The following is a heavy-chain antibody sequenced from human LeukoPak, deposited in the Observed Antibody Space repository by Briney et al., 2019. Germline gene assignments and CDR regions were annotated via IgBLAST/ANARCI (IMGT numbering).Heavy chain of an antibody. CDR1: RFTLSSYG. Sequence: PGGCLRLSCAASRFTLSSYGMHSVRQAPGKGLEWVAVISYAGSNKYYAASVKGRFTISRDNSKNTLHLQMNSLRAEDTAVYYCAEAYSSGWYGLDYWGQGTLVTASS. CDR2: ISYAGSNK. V-gene: IGHV3-30*18. J-gene: IGHJ4*02. D-gene: IGHD6-19*01. CDR3: AEAYSSGWYGLDY.